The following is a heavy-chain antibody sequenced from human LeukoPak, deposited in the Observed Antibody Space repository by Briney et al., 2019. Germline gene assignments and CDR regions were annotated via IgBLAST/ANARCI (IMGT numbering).Heavy chain of an antibody. CDR1: GGTFSSYA. Sequence: SVKVSCKASGGTFSSYAISWVRQAPGQGLEWMGRIIPIFGTANYAQKFQGRVTITTDESMSTAYMELSSLRSEDTAVYYCARDTYYYDSSDDYWGQGTLVTVSS. CDR2: IIPIFGTA. V-gene: IGHV1-69*05. CDR3: ARDTYYYDSSDDY. D-gene: IGHD3-22*01. J-gene: IGHJ4*02.